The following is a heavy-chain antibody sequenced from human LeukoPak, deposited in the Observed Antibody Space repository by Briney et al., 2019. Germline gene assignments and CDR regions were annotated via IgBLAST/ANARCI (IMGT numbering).Heavy chain of an antibody. Sequence: GGSLRLSCSASGFTFSNYAMSWVRQAPGKGLEWVSAISNSAANTYYADSVKGRITISRDNSKNTLYLQMTSLRAEDTAVYYCASRLTGVYFDYWGQGALVTVSS. V-gene: IGHV3-23*01. D-gene: IGHD7-27*01. CDR2: ISNSAANT. CDR3: ASRLTGVYFDY. J-gene: IGHJ4*02. CDR1: GFTFSNYA.